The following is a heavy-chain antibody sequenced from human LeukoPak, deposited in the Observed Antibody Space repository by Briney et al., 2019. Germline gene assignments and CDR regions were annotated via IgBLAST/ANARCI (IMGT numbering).Heavy chain of an antibody. Sequence: PGGSLRLSCAASGFTFSNYAMGWVCQAPGKGLEWVSLISGSGGGTYFADSVKGRFTISRDNSKNTLYLQMDGLRAEDTAIYYCAPDLRGSAWSLDDWGQGTLVTVSS. CDR1: GFTFSNYA. CDR2: ISGSGGGT. D-gene: IGHD6-13*01. V-gene: IGHV3-23*01. J-gene: IGHJ4*02. CDR3: APDLRGSAWSLDD.